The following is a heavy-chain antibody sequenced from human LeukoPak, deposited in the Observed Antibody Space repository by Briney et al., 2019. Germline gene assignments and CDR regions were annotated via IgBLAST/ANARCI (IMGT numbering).Heavy chain of an antibody. Sequence: ASVKVSCKASGYTFTGYYMHWVRQAPGQGLEWMGWINPNSGGTNYAQKFQGRVTMTRDTSISTAYMELSRLRSDDTAVYYCARQSIVVVAAGDLDYWGQGTLVTVSS. D-gene: IGHD2-15*01. CDR3: ARQSIVVVAAGDLDY. CDR1: GYTFTGYY. J-gene: IGHJ4*02. CDR2: INPNSGGT. V-gene: IGHV1-2*02.